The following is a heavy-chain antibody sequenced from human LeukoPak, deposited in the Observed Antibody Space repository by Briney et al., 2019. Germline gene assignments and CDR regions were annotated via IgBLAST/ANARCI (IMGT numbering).Heavy chain of an antibody. CDR1: SGSFSGYY. J-gene: IGHJ4*02. D-gene: IGHD3-22*01. Sequence: KPSETLSLTSTVYSGSFSGYYWSWIRQPPGKGLEWIGELTRDGSTRYIPSLKSRVTIALDTSKHQVSLELSSVTAADTAVYYCARGRDYPYHDWGQGTLVTVSS. CDR3: ARGRDYPYHD. CDR2: LTRDGST. V-gene: IGHV4-34*01.